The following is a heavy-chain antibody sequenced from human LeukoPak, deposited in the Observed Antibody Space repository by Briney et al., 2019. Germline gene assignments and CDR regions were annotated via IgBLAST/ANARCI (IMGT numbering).Heavy chain of an antibody. CDR3: ADWGPN. J-gene: IGHJ1*01. CDR2: TYYRSKWFT. CDR1: GEPFSSNSAE. Sequence: SQTLSLTCVISGEPFSSNSAEWNWIRQSPSRGLEWLGRTYYRSKWFTESAPSVQGRITITPDSTRNQFSLELSSVTPEDTAVYFCADWGPNWGLGTRVTVSS. D-gene: IGHD7-27*01. V-gene: IGHV6-1*01.